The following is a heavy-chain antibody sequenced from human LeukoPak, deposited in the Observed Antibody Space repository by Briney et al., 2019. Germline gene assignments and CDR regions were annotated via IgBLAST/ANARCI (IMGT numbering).Heavy chain of an antibody. V-gene: IGHV3-33*01. J-gene: IGHJ3*02. CDR2: IWYDGSNK. Sequence: SCKASGYTFTGYYMHWVRQAPGKGLEWVAVIWYDGSNKYYADSVKGRFTISRDYSRNTVYLQMNSLRAEDTAVYYCARESGFGELFPYAFDIWGQGTVVTVSS. CDR3: ARESGFGELFPYAFDI. D-gene: IGHD3-10*01. CDR1: GYTFTGYY.